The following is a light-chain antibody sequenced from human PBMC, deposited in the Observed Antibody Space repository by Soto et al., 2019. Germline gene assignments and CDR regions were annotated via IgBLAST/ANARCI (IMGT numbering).Light chain of an antibody. J-gene: IGKJ5*01. V-gene: IGKV1-33*01. Sequence: IQITQAPSSRSASVGDRVTITCRASQNIITYLNWYQQKPGKAPKLLIYDASNLETGVPSRFSGSGSGTDFTATISSLQPEDFATYSCQQYYNLPITFGQGTRPAI. CDR3: QQYYNLPIT. CDR1: QNIITY. CDR2: DAS.